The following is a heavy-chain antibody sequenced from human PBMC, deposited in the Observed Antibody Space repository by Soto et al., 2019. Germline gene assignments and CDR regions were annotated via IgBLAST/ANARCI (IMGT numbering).Heavy chain of an antibody. D-gene: IGHD3-22*01. V-gene: IGHV1-18*01. Sequence: QVQLVQSGAEVKKPGASVKVSCKASGYKFSSYGITWVRQAPGQGLEWLGWISTYNGKTIYAQNLQDRVTMTIDASTSAAYLELRSLRSDDTALYYCARVNEGVYYDSRGYFDYWGQGTLVIVSS. CDR3: ARVNEGVYYDSRGYFDY. CDR1: GYKFSSYG. CDR2: ISTYNGKT. J-gene: IGHJ4*02.